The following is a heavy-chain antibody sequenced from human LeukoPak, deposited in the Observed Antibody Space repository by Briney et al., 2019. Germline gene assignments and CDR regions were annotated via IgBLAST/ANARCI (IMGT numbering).Heavy chain of an antibody. CDR3: AREKFKFGMVIRGSYFDD. CDR2: IGGSSGST. J-gene: IGHJ4*02. D-gene: IGHD3-3*01. CDR1: GFTFNSYG. V-gene: IGHV3-23*01. Sequence: PGGSLRLSCAASGFTFNSYGMTWVRQAPGKRLEWVSAIGGSSGSTYYADSAKGRFTISRDNSKNTLYLQMNSLRAEDTAVYFCAREKFKFGMVIRGSYFDDWGQGTLVTVSS.